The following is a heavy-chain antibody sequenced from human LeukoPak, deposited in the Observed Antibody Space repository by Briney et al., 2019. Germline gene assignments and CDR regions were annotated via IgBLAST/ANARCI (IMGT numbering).Heavy chain of an antibody. Sequence: SETLSLTCTVSGGSISSYYWSWIRQPPGKGLEWIGYIHHSGTTNYSPSLKSRVTISVDTSKNRFSLRLSSLTAADTAVYYCARSHDYGDPFDYWGQGTLVTVSS. CDR3: ARSHDYGDPFDY. CDR2: IHHSGTT. D-gene: IGHD4-17*01. J-gene: IGHJ4*02. V-gene: IGHV4-59*08. CDR1: GGSISSYY.